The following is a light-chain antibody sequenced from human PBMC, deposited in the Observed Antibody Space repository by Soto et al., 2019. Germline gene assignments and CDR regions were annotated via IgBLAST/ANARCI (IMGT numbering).Light chain of an antibody. Sequence: EIVLTQSPVTLSLSPGERATLSCRASQSINHYLAWYQQKTGQPPSLLIYDASNRATAIPVRFSGSGAGTDFPLTISSLEPEDSAVYYCQYRGIWPPGATFGGGTKVEIK. J-gene: IGKJ4*01. V-gene: IGKV3-11*01. CDR3: QYRGIWPPGAT. CDR1: QSINHY. CDR2: DAS.